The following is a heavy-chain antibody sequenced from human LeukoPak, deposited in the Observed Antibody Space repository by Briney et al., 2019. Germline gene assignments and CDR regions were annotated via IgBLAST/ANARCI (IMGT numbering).Heavy chain of an antibody. CDR1: GGSFSGYY. CDR2: INHSGST. V-gene: IGHV4-34*01. Sequence: SETLSLTCAVYGGSFSGYYWSWIRQPPGKGLEWIGEINHSGSTNYNPSLKSRVTISVDTSKNQFSLKLSSVTAADTAVYYCARGDILTGYYFDYWGQGTLVTVSS. J-gene: IGHJ4*02. CDR3: ARGDILTGYYFDY. D-gene: IGHD3-9*01.